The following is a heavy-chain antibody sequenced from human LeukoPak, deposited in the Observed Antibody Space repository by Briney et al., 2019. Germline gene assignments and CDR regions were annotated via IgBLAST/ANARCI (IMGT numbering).Heavy chain of an antibody. CDR1: GFTLSSYA. V-gene: IGHV3-23*01. CDR2: TSGSGGST. D-gene: IGHD6-19*01. CDR3: AKGRLSGVVVAGYGMDV. J-gene: IGHJ6*02. Sequence: GGSLRLSCAASGFTLSSYAMSWVRQAPGKGLEWVSATSGSGGSTYYADSVKGRFTISRDSSKNTLYLQTNSLRAEDTAVYYCAKGRLSGVVVAGYGMDVWGQGTTITVSS.